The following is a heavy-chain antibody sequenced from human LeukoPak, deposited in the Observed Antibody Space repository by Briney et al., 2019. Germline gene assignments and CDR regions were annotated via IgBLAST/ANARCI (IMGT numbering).Heavy chain of an antibody. CDR2: INPSGGST. CDR1: GYTFTSYY. CDR3: AREGADVEMATITGWYFDL. J-gene: IGHJ2*01. V-gene: IGHV1-46*01. D-gene: IGHD5-24*01. Sequence: ASVKVSCTASGYTFTSYYMHWVRQAPGQGLEWMGIINPSGGSTSYAQKFQGRVTMTRDMSTSTVYMELSSLRSEDTAVYYCAREGADVEMATITGWYFDLWGRGTLVTVSS.